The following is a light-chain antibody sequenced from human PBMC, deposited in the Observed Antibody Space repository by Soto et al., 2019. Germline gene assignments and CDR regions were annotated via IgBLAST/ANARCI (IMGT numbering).Light chain of an antibody. J-gene: IGKJ5*01. Sequence: EIVMPQSPATLSLSPGDTATLSCRASQSVDTNLAWYVQKPGQAPRRLMYGVSTWGTGVTARFSGSGSGTDLTLTISSLQSEDFAIYYCQQYKSWPITFGQGTRLEIK. V-gene: IGKV3D-15*01. CDR1: QSVDTN. CDR3: QQYKSWPIT. CDR2: GVS.